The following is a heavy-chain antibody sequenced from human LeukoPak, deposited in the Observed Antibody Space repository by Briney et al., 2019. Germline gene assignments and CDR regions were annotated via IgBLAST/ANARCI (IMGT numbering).Heavy chain of an antibody. CDR3: AKGTVASSFDH. D-gene: IGHD5-12*01. CDR2: ISRESDGSGT. V-gene: IGHV3-74*01. Sequence: GGSLRLSCAGSGFTLSSDWVHWVRRVPGKGLVWVARISRESDGSGTNYADSVKGRFSISRDRATNTVHLQMNSLRAEDTAVYYCAKGTVASSFDHWGQGTLVTVSS. J-gene: IGHJ4*02. CDR1: GFTLSSDW.